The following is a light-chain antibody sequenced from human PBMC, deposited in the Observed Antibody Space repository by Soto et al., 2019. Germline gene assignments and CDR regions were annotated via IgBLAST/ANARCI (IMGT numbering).Light chain of an antibody. CDR3: QQYYSTPPT. V-gene: IGKV4-1*01. CDR1: QSLLYRSNNKNY. Sequence: DIVMTQSPDSLAVSLGERATINCKSSQSLLYRSNNKNYLAWYQQKPGQPPKLLIYWASTRESGVPDRFSGSGSGTDFTLTISSLQAEDVAVYYCQQYYSTPPTFGGGTKVEIK. J-gene: IGKJ4*01. CDR2: WAS.